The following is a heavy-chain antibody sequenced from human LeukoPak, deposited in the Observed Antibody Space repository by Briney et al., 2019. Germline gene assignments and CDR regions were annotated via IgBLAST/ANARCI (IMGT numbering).Heavy chain of an antibody. CDR1: GGSISSSSYY. CDR2: INHSGST. V-gene: IGHV4-39*07. D-gene: IGHD3-3*01. Sequence: SETLSLTCTVSGGSISSSSYYWGWIRQPPGKGLEWIGEINHSGSTNYNPSLKSRVTISVDTSKNQFSLKLSSVTAADTAVYYCARGCPYYDFWSGYYTFWFDPWGQGTLVTVSS. J-gene: IGHJ5*02. CDR3: ARGCPYYDFWSGYYTFWFDP.